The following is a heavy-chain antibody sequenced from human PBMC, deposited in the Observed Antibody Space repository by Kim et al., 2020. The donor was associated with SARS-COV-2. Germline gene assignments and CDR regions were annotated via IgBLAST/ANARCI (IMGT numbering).Heavy chain of an antibody. CDR1: GYTFSSYA. CDR2: VSAAGLRT. J-gene: IGHJ4*01. D-gene: IGHD3-10*01. Sequence: GGSLRLSFAASGYTFSSYAMTWVRQAPGKGLEWVAAVSAAGLRTSYANSLKGRFTIPGENSKNTVNLKRTSLRPRDWAVYYWAKVKGGPSQEGNSDNWG. CDR3: AKVKGGPSQEGNSDN. V-gene: IGHV3-23*01.